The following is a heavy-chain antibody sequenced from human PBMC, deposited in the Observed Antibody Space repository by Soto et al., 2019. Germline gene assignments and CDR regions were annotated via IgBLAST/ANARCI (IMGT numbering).Heavy chain of an antibody. CDR1: GYTFTSYA. V-gene: IGHV1-3*05. Sequence: QVQLVQSGAEEKKPGASVKVSCKASGYTFTSYAMHWVRQAPGQRLEWMGWINAGNGNTKYSQKFQGRVTITRDTSASTAYMELSSLRSEDTAVYFCAGGVAPYYFDYWGQGTLVTVSS. D-gene: IGHD2-15*01. CDR2: INAGNGNT. CDR3: AGGVAPYYFDY. J-gene: IGHJ4*02.